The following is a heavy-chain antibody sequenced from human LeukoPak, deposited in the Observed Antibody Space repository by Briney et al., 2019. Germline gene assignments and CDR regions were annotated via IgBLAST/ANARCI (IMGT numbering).Heavy chain of an antibody. Sequence: SVKVSCKASGYTCTSYAISWVRQAPGQGLEWMGRIIPILGIANYAQKFQGRVTITADKSTSTAYMELSSLRSEDTAVYYCARESNFDWLLSYSDYWGQGTLVTVSS. D-gene: IGHD3-9*01. CDR3: ARESNFDWLLSYSDY. CDR1: GYTCTSYA. J-gene: IGHJ4*02. CDR2: IIPILGIA. V-gene: IGHV1-69*04.